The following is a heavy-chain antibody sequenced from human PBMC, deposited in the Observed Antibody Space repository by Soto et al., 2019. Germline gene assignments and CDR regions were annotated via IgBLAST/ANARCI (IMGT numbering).Heavy chain of an antibody. CDR2: INPNSGGT. J-gene: IGHJ6*02. D-gene: IGHD6-6*01. CDR1: GYTFTGYY. CDR3: PRRSSGAYYYYGMDV. Sequence: GASVKVSCKASGYTFTGYYMHWVRQAPGQGLEWMGWINPNSGGTNYAQKFQGRVTMTRDTSISTAYLQWSSLKASDTAMYYCPRRSSGAYYYYGMDVWGQGTTVTVSS. V-gene: IGHV1-2*02.